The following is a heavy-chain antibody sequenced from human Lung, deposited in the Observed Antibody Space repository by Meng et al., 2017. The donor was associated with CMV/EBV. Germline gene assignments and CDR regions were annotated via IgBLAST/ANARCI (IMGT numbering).Heavy chain of an antibody. D-gene: IGHD3-3*01. CDR3: ARGFWNPYYEDTHDF. V-gene: IGHV3-7*04. Sequence: GESLKISCAASGFPFSRYWMSWVRQAPGKGLEWVANINQDESEKYYVDSVKGRFTISRDNAKNSLYLQMNSLRAEDTAVFYCARGFWNPYYEDTHDFWGQGILVTVSS. J-gene: IGHJ4*02. CDR1: GFPFSRYW. CDR2: INQDESEK.